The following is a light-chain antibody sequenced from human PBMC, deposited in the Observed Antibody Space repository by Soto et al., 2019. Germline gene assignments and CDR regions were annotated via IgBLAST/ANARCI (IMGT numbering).Light chain of an antibody. Sequence: EIVMTQSPATLSVSPGEGATLSCMASRSVSSYLAWYQQKPGQAPRLLIYDTASRATGSTARFSGSGSGTEFTITISSLQPEDFAVDYCQQYNNWPPITFGQGTRLEIK. J-gene: IGKJ5*01. CDR1: RSVSSY. CDR2: DTA. CDR3: QQYNNWPPIT. V-gene: IGKV3-15*01.